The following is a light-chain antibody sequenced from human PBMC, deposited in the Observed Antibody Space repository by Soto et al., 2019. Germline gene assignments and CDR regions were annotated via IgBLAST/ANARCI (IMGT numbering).Light chain of an antibody. V-gene: IGLV2-23*02. CDR2: EVS. CDR3: CSHARSYV. J-gene: IGLJ1*01. CDR1: SSDVGRYNL. Sequence: QSVLTQPASVSGSPGQSITISCSGTSSDVGRYNLVSWYQQLPGKAPKLMIYEVSKRPSGVSDRFSGSKSGNTASLTISGLQTEDEADYYCCSHARSYVFGSGTKVTV.